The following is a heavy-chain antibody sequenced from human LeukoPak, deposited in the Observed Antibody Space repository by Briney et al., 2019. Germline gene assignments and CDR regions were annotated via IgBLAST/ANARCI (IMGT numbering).Heavy chain of an antibody. CDR2: ISGSGTGA. CDR3: AKDAIQLQLARGFGY. D-gene: IGHD1-1*01. J-gene: IGHJ4*02. V-gene: IGHV3-23*01. Sequence: PGGSLRLSCEASGFTFSNYAMNWVRQAPGKGLEWVSVISGSGTGANYAESVKGRFTISKDIHKNKLYLQMNSLRAEDTAVYYCAKDAIQLQLARGFGYWGQGTLVTVSS. CDR1: GFTFSNYA.